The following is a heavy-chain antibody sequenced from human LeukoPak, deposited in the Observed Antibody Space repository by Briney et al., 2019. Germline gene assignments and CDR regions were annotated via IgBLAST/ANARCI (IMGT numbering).Heavy chain of an antibody. V-gene: IGHV3-7*01. Sequence: GGSLRLSCAASGFTFSNYWMSWVRQAPGKGLEWVANIKHDGSKKYYVDSVMGRFTISRDNAKNSLYLQMNSLRAEDTAVYCCAGEVIYWGQGTLVTVSS. J-gene: IGHJ4*02. CDR1: GFTFSNYW. CDR3: AGEVIY. D-gene: IGHD3-22*01. CDR2: IKHDGSKK.